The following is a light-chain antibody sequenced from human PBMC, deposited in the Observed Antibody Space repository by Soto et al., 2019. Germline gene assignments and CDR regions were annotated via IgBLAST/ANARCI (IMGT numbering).Light chain of an antibody. J-gene: IGLJ1*01. V-gene: IGLV2-14*03. CDR3: SSYTSDSTYV. Sequence: QSVLTQPASVSGSPGQSITISCTGTSSDVGGYNYVSWYQQHPGTAPKLMIHDVSNRPSGVSYRFSGSKSGNTASLTISEFQAEDEADYYCSSYTSDSTYVFGTGTKVTVL. CDR2: DVS. CDR1: SSDVGGYNY.